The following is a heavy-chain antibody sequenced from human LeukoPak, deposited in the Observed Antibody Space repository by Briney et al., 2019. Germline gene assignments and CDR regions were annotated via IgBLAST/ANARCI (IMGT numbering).Heavy chain of an antibody. CDR3: TRVTSWRTGFDY. Sequence: PGRSLRLSCAASGFSFEAYGMYWVRQAPGKGLEWVSGITWNSDDMAYADSVKGRLTISRDNAKNCLYLQMNSLTVEDTALYYCTRVTSWRTGFDYWGQGTLVTVSS. CDR1: GFSFEAYG. V-gene: IGHV3-9*01. D-gene: IGHD1-1*01. J-gene: IGHJ4*02. CDR2: ITWNSDDM.